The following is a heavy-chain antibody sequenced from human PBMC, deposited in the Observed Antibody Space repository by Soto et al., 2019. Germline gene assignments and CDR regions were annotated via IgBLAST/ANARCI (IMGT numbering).Heavy chain of an antibody. D-gene: IGHD2-2*01. CDR1: GYSFTSYW. CDR3: ARHVPRGKDIVVVPAAKTQTPTKTNWFDP. CDR2: IYPGDSDT. V-gene: IGHV5-51*01. J-gene: IGHJ5*02. Sequence: GSLKISCKGSGYSFTSYWIGWVRQMTGKGLEWMGIIYPGDSDTRYSPSFQGQVTISADKSISTAYLQWSSLKASDTAMYYCARHVPRGKDIVVVPAAKTQTPTKTNWFDPWGQGTLVTVSS.